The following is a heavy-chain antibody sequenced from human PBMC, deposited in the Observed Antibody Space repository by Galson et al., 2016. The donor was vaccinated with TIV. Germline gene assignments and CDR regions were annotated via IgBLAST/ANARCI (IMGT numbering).Heavy chain of an antibody. D-gene: IGHD6-19*01. V-gene: IGHV5-51*01. CDR3: ATLSSGWPNYFDN. CDR1: GYRFSGYW. CDR2: IYPGASDT. Sequence: QSGAEVKKPGESLKISCRGSGYRFSGYWIGWVRQTPEEGLEWMGVIYPGASDTKYSPAFQGQVTISADKSINTAYLQWNRLKASDTAIYFCATLSSGWPNYFDNWGQGTQVIVSS. J-gene: IGHJ4*02.